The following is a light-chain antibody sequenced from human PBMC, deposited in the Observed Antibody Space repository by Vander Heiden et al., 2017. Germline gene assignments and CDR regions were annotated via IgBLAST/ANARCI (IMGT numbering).Light chain of an antibody. Sequence: IQITQSPPSLSASVGDRVTLTCRASLGIGNDLDWYQQRPGKAPKRLIYAATRLQSGVPSRFSGSGSGTEFTLTIGSLQPEDFATYYCLQHNSYPLTFGGGTKVEI. CDR1: LGIGND. J-gene: IGKJ4*01. CDR2: AAT. CDR3: LQHNSYPLT. V-gene: IGKV1-17*01.